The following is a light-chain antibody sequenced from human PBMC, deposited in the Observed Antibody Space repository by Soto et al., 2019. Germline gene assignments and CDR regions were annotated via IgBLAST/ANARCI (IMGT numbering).Light chain of an antibody. CDR1: SSDVGYYDY. CDR2: EVT. CDR3: QAYDYSLTAFV. Sequence: QSALTQPPSASGFPGQSVTISCTGTSSDVGYYDYVSWYQQHPGKAPKLVIYEVTKRPSGVPDRVSASKSGNTASLTVSGLRAEDEADYYCQAYDYSLTAFVFGGGTKVTVL. V-gene: IGLV2-8*01. J-gene: IGLJ3*02.